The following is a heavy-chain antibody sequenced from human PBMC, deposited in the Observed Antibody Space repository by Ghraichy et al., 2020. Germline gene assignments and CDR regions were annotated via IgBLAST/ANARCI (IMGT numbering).Heavy chain of an antibody. CDR2: IRYDGSNK. CDR3: AKASIRYSYGYTNWFDP. J-gene: IGHJ5*02. Sequence: LSLTCAASGFTFSSYGMHWVRQAPGKGLEWVAFIRYDGSNKYYADSVKGRFTISRDNSKNTLYLQMNSLRAEDTAVYYCAKASIRYSYGYTNWFDPWGQGTLVTVSS. V-gene: IGHV3-30*02. CDR1: GFTFSSYG. D-gene: IGHD5-18*01.